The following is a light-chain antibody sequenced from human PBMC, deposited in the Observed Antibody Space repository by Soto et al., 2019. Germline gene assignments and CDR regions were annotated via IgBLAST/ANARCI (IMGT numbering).Light chain of an antibody. Sequence: EILMTQSPATLSVSPGERVSLSCRASQSVSSSYLAWYQQKPGQAPRLLIYGASNRATGIPDRFSGSGSGTDFTLTISRLEPEDFAVYYCQQYGSSGTFGQGTKVDIK. CDR3: QQYGSSGT. CDR2: GAS. V-gene: IGKV3-20*01. CDR1: QSVSSSY. J-gene: IGKJ1*01.